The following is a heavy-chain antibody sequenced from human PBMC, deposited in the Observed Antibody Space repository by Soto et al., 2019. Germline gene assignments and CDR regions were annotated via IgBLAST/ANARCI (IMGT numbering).Heavy chain of an antibody. CDR3: ARHNDS. CDR1: STSTYY. V-gene: IGHV4-59*08. Sequence: SETLSLTCTVGSTSTYYWNWIRQPPGKGLEWIGYIYNIGRTNYNPSLKSRVTMSIDTSKNQFSLKLSSVTAADTAVYYCARHNDSWGQGTLVTVSS. J-gene: IGHJ4*02. CDR2: IYNIGRT.